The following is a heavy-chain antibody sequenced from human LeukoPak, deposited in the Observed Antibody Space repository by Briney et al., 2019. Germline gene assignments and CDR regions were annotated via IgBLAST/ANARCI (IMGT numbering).Heavy chain of an antibody. CDR2: ISAYNGNT. V-gene: IGHV1-18*01. D-gene: IGHD3-9*01. J-gene: IGHJ4*02. Sequence: GASVKVSCKASGYTFTGYGISWVRQAPGQGLEWMGWISAYNGNTNYAQKLQGRVTMTTDTSTSTAYMELRSLRSDDTAVCYCARDAPWYYDILTGYPPPRVFDYWGQGTLVTVSS. CDR1: GYTFTGYG. CDR3: ARDAPWYYDILTGYPPPRVFDY.